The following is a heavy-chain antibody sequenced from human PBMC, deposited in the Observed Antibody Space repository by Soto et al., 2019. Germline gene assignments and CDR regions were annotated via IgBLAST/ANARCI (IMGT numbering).Heavy chain of an antibody. J-gene: IGHJ3*01. V-gene: IGHV1-24*01. D-gene: IGHD3-22*01. Sequence: ASVKVSCKVSGHPLSELAIHWVRQAPGKGLEWMGGFNPEDDKRILAQKFQGRVTMSEDTSTDTAYMEVSSLRSEDTAMYYCATAGNYYFDSSGHAFDLWG. CDR3: ATAGNYYFDSSGHAFDL. CDR1: GHPLSELA. CDR2: FNPEDDKR.